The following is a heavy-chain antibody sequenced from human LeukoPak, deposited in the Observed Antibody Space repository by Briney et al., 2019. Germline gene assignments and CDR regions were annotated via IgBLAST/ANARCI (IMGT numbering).Heavy chain of an antibody. CDR1: GDSITSYY. CDR2: TYYSGNT. J-gene: IGHJ1*01. Sequence: SETLSLTCTVSGDSITSYYWIWIRQPPGKGLEYLGYTYYSGNTNYNPSLKSRVTISVDPSKNRFSLRLNSVTAADTALYYCARGPLATVTTPPPEYFQHWGQGTLVTVSS. D-gene: IGHD4-17*01. CDR3: ARGPLATVTTPPPEYFQH. V-gene: IGHV4-59*01.